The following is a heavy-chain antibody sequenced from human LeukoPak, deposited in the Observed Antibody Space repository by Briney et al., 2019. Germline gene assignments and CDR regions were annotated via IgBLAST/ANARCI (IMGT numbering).Heavy chain of an antibody. CDR2: ISGSGGST. V-gene: IGHV3-23*01. D-gene: IGHD1-26*01. Sequence: GGSLRLSCAASGFTFSCYAMSWVRQAPGKGLEWVSAISGSGGSTYYADSVKGRFTISRDNSKNTLYLQMNSLRAEDTAVYYCAKVPSGSYGYDAFDIWGQGTMVTVSS. CDR1: GFTFSCYA. J-gene: IGHJ3*02. CDR3: AKVPSGSYGYDAFDI.